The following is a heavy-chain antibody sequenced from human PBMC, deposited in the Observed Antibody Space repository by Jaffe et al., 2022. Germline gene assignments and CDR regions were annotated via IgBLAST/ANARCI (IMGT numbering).Heavy chain of an antibody. CDR3: TRLSGDYPG. CDR2: IRSKANGYAT. CDR1: GFIFSDSA. V-gene: IGHV3-73*02. J-gene: IGHJ4*02. Sequence: EVQLVESGGGLVQPGGSLKLSCAASGFIFSDSAMHWVRQASGKGLEWVGHIRSKANGYATAYTASVKGRFTISRDDSKNTAYLQMNSLKTEDTAVYYCTRLSGDYPGWGQGTLVTVSS. D-gene: IGHD4-17*01.